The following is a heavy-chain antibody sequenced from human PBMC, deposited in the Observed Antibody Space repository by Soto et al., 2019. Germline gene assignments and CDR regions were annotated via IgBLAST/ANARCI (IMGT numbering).Heavy chain of an antibody. CDR3: ARSLGSSWSGGNWFDP. CDR2: INHSGST. D-gene: IGHD6-13*01. J-gene: IGHJ5*02. V-gene: IGHV4-34*01. CDR1: GGSFSGYY. Sequence: SETLSLTCAVYGGSFSGYYWSWIRQPPGKGLEWIGEINHSGSTNYNPSLKSRVTISVDTSKNQFSLKLSSVTAADTAVYYCARSLGSSWSGGNWFDPWGQGTLVTVS.